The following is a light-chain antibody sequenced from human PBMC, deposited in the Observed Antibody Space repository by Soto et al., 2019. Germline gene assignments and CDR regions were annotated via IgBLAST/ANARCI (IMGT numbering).Light chain of an antibody. CDR1: QNINKW. V-gene: IGKV1-5*01. J-gene: IGKJ1*01. CDR3: QQYNSYRA. CDR2: DAS. Sequence: DIQMTQSPSTLSASVGDRVTITCRASQNINKWLAWYQQKPGKAPKLLIYDASSLETGVPSRFSGSGFGTEFTLTISSLQPDDFATYYCQQYNSYRAFGQGTKVDIK.